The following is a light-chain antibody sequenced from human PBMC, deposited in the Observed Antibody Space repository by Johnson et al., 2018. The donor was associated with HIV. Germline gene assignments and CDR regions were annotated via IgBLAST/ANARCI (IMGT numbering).Light chain of an antibody. CDR1: SSNIGNNY. CDR2: ENN. Sequence: QSVLSQPPSVSAAPGQKVTISCSGSSSNIGNNYVSWYQQLPGTAPKLLIYENNKRPSGIPDRFSASKYGTSATLGITGLQTGDEADYYCGTWDSSLSAYVIGTGTKVTVL. J-gene: IGLJ1*01. CDR3: GTWDSSLSAYV. V-gene: IGLV1-51*02.